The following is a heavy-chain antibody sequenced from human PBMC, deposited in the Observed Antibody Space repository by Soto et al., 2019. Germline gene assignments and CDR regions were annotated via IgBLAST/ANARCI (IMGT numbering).Heavy chain of an antibody. CDR1: GGTFSSYA. Sequence: QVQLVQSGAEVKKPGSSVKVSCKASGGTFSSYAISWVRQAPGQGLEWMGGIIPIFGTANYAQKFQGRVTIPADESTSTAYMELSSLRSEDTAVYYCARDSRNSGSVIAARPPAFDYWGQGTLVTVSS. V-gene: IGHV1-69*01. CDR2: IIPIFGTA. CDR3: ARDSRNSGSVIAARPPAFDY. J-gene: IGHJ4*02. D-gene: IGHD6-6*01.